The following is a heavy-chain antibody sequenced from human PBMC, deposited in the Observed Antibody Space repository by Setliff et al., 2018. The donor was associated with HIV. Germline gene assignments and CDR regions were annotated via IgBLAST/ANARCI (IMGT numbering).Heavy chain of an antibody. V-gene: IGHV4-28*03. CDR2: IFYRGST. CDR1: GYSISSSNW. Sequence: SETLSLTCVVSGYSISSSNWWGWIRQPPGKGLEWIGYIFYRGSTYYNPSLKSRVSLSIDTSKNYFSLKLTSVTAADTAMYFCARAGHYDFLGGFSAQPLDPWGRGILVTVSS. CDR3: ARAGHYDFLGGFSAQPLDP. D-gene: IGHD3-3*01. J-gene: IGHJ5*02.